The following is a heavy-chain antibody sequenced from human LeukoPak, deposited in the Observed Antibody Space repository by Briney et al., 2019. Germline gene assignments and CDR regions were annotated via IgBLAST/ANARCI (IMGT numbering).Heavy chain of an antibody. Sequence: AGYLRLSCAASGFTFSNYWMSWVRQAPGKGLEWVANIKRDGSEKYYVDSVKGRFSISRDNAKNSLYLQMNSLRAEDTAVYYCARDWSTFDYWGQGTLVTVSS. V-gene: IGHV3-7*05. CDR1: GFTFSNYW. J-gene: IGHJ4*02. CDR3: ARDWSTFDY. CDR2: IKRDGSEK.